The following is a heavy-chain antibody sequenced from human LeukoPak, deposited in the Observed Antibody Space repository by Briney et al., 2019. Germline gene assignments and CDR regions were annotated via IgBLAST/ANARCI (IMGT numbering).Heavy chain of an antibody. CDR1: GFTVSSNY. D-gene: IGHD6-19*01. CDR3: GSQAGDY. J-gene: IGHJ4*02. V-gene: IGHV3-53*01. CDR2: IYSGGST. Sequence: GGSLRLSCAASGFTVSSNYMSWVRQAPGKGLEWVSVIYSGGSTDYADSVKGRFTISRDTSKNTLYLQMNSLRVEDTAAYYCGSQAGDYWGQGTLVTVSS.